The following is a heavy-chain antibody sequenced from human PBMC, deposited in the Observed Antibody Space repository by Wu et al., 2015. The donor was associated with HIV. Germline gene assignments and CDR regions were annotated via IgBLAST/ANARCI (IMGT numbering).Heavy chain of an antibody. V-gene: IGHV1-2*02. CDR1: GYTFTGKY. CDR2: INSKSGDT. Sequence: QVQLVQSGAEVKKPGASVKVSCKASGYTFTGKYIHWVRQAPGQGLEWMGWINSKSGDTNYAQKFQGRVTMTRDTSISTAYMELIRLRSDDSAVYFCARDFSGYYYYMDVWGKGTTVTVSS. D-gene: IGHD3-10*01. CDR3: ARDFSGYYYYMDV. J-gene: IGHJ6*03.